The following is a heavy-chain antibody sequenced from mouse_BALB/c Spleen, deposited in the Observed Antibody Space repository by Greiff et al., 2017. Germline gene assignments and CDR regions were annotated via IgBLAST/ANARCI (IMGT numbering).Heavy chain of an antibody. Sequence: VQLQQSGAELVRPGSSVKISCKASGYAFSSYWMNWVKQRPGQGLEWIGQIYPGDGDTNYNGKFKGKATLTADKSSSTAYMQLSSLTSEDSAVYFCARGIPGTLDYWGQGTTLTVSS. D-gene: IGHD4-1*01. CDR3: ARGIPGTLDY. V-gene: IGHV1-80*01. J-gene: IGHJ2*01. CDR1: GYAFSSYW. CDR2: IYPGDGDT.